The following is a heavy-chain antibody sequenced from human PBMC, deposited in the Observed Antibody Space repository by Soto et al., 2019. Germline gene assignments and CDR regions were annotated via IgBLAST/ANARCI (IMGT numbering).Heavy chain of an antibody. J-gene: IGHJ3*02. CDR3: ARQYYYDSSGYYYGLDAFDI. D-gene: IGHD3-22*01. Sequence: GGSLRLSCAASGFTFSSYGMHWVRQAPGKGLEWVAVIWYDGSNKYYADSVKGRFTISRDNSKNTLYLQMNSLRAEDTAVYYCARQYYYDSSGYYYGLDAFDIWGQATMVTVSS. CDR2: IWYDGSNK. CDR1: GFTFSSYG. V-gene: IGHV3-33*01.